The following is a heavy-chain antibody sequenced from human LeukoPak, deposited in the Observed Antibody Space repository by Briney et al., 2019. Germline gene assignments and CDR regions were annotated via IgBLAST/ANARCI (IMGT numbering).Heavy chain of an antibody. D-gene: IGHD1-26*01. J-gene: IGHJ4*02. CDR3: ARDQIVGATGY. CDR1: GGSFSGYY. Sequence: PSETLSLTCAVYGGSFSGYYWSWIRQRPGKGLEWIGEINHSGRTNYNPSLKSRVTISVDTSKNQFSLKLSSVTAADTAVYYCARDQIVGATGYWGQGTLVTVSS. CDR2: INHSGRT. V-gene: IGHV4-34*01.